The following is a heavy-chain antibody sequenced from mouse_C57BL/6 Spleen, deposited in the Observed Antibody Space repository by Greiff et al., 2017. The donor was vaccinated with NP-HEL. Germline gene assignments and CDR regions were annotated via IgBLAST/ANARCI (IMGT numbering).Heavy chain of an antibody. J-gene: IGHJ4*01. CDR2: ISSGSSTI. D-gene: IGHD1-1*01. CDR3: ARPSYYGNAMDY. Sequence: EVMLVESGGGLVKPGGSLKLSCAASGFTFSDYGMHWVRQAPEKGLEWVAYISSGSSTIYYADTVKGRFTISRDNAKNTLFLQMTSLRSEDTAMYYCARPSYYGNAMDYWGQGTSVTVSS. CDR1: GFTFSDYG. V-gene: IGHV5-17*01.